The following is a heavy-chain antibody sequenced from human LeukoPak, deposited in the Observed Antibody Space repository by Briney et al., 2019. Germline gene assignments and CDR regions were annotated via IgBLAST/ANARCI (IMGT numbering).Heavy chain of an antibody. CDR3: ARDALIAAAGDY. V-gene: IGHV1-18*01. J-gene: IGHJ4*02. D-gene: IGHD6-13*01. CDR1: GYTFTSYG. Sequence: GASVKVSCKASGYTFTSYGISWVRQAPGQGLEWMGWISAYNGNTNYAQKLQGRVTMTRDTSTSTVYMELSSLRSEDTAVYYCARDALIAAAGDYWGQGTLVTVSS. CDR2: ISAYNGNT.